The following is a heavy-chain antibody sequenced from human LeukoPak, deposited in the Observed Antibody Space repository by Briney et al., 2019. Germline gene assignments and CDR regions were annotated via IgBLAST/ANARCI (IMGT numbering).Heavy chain of an antibody. V-gene: IGHV1-18*01. CDR1: GYTFTSYG. J-gene: IGHJ4*02. CDR2: ISGYNGNT. Sequence: GASVKVSFKASGYTFTSYGISWVRQAPGQGLEWMGWISGYNGNTNYAQKLQGRVTMTTDTSTSTAYMELRSLRSDDTAVYYCARERRYYGSGSYYLIDYWGQGTLVTVSS. CDR3: ARERRYYGSGSYYLIDY. D-gene: IGHD3-10*01.